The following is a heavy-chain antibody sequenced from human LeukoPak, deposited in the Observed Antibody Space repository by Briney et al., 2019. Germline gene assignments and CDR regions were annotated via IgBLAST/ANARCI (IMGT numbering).Heavy chain of an antibody. J-gene: IGHJ5*02. V-gene: IGHV3-7*01. D-gene: IGHD1-26*01. Sequence: PGGSLRLSCAASGFTFSNYWMSWVRQALGKGLEWVANIKPGGSEKYYVDSVKGRFTISRDNAKNSLYLQMNSLRAEDTALYYCARGGGTYGFDPWGQGTLVTVSS. CDR3: ARGGGTYGFDP. CDR2: IKPGGSEK. CDR1: GFTFSNYW.